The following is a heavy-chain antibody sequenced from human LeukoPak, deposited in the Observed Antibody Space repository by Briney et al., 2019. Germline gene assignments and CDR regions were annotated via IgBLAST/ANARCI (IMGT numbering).Heavy chain of an antibody. J-gene: IGHJ4*02. CDR2: ISSSSSYI. CDR3: ARVLRLVRGVIDY. Sequence: PGGSLRLSCAASGFTFSSYSMDWVRQAPGKGLEWVSSISSSSSYIYYADSVKGRFTISRDNAKNSLYLQMNSLRAEDTAVYYCARVLRLVRGVIDYWGQRTLVTVSS. V-gene: IGHV3-21*01. D-gene: IGHD3-10*01. CDR1: GFTFSSYS.